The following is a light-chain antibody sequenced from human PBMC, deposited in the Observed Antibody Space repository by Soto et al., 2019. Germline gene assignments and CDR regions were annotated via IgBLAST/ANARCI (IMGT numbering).Light chain of an antibody. Sequence: EIVMTQSPATLSVSPGERATLSCRASQSVSSNLAWYQQKPGQAPRLLIYGASTRATGIPARFSRSGSGTEFNLTISRLQSEDFAFEYCQQYNNCLITCRQGTRLEIK. J-gene: IGKJ5*01. V-gene: IGKV3-15*01. CDR3: QQYNNCLIT. CDR1: QSVSSN. CDR2: GAS.